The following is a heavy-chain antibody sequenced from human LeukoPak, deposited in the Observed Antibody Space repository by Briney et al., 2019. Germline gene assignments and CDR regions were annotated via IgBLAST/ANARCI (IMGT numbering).Heavy chain of an antibody. CDR2: ISGSGGST. V-gene: IGHV3-23*01. D-gene: IGHD6-19*01. Sequence: GGSLRLSCVASGFTFSSYAMSWVRQAAGEGLEWVSGISGSGGSTYYADSVKGRFTISRDNSKNTLFLQMNSLRAEDTAVYYCAKETYSSGWYPYFDYWGQGTLVTVSS. CDR3: AKETYSSGWYPYFDY. J-gene: IGHJ4*02. CDR1: GFTFSSYA.